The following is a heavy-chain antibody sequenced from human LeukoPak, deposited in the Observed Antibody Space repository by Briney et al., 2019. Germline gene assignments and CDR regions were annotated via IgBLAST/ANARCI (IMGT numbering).Heavy chain of an antibody. J-gene: IGHJ4*02. CDR1: GFTISSNY. CDR3: ASASSWLDY. V-gene: IGHV3-53*01. CDR2: IYSGGST. Sequence: GGSLRLSCAVSGFTISSNYMSWVRQAPGKGLEWGSVIYSGGSTYYADSVKGRFTISRDNSKNTLYLQMNSLRAEDTAVYYCASASSWLDYWGQGTLVTVSS. D-gene: IGHD6-13*01.